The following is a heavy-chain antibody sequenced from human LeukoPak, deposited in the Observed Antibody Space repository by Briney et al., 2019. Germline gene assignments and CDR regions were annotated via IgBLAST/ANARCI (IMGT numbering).Heavy chain of an antibody. CDR2: ISHSGST. Sequence: SETLSLTCAVYGGSFSGYYWSWIRQPPGKGLEWIGEISHSGSTNYNPSLKSRVTISVDTSKNQFSLKLSSVTAADTAVYYCARPRTGSSWYDYYYYMDVWGKGTTVTVSS. CDR3: ARPRTGSSWYDYYYYMDV. CDR1: GGSFSGYY. D-gene: IGHD6-13*01. J-gene: IGHJ6*03. V-gene: IGHV4-34*01.